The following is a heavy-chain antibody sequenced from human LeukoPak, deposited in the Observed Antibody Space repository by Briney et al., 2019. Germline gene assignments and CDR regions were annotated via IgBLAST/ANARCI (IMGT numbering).Heavy chain of an antibody. V-gene: IGHV3-33*01. J-gene: IGHJ6*02. CDR3: ARFLVVPAAIYYYYYGMDV. D-gene: IGHD2-2*01. Sequence: GRSLRLSCAASGFAFSSYGTHWVRLAPGKGLEWVAVIWYDGSNKYYADSVKGRFTISRDNSKNTLYLQMNSLRAEDTAVYYCARFLVVPAAIYYYYYGMDVWGQGTTVTVSS. CDR2: IWYDGSNK. CDR1: GFAFSSYG.